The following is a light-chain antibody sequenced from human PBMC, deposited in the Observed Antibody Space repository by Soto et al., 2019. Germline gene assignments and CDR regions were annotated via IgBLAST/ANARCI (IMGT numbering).Light chain of an antibody. V-gene: IGLV1-47*01. CDR2: RNN. CDR3: AAWDDSLSGHWV. J-gene: IGLJ3*02. Sequence: QSVLTQPTSASGTPGQRVTISCSGSSSNIGSNYVYWYQQLPGTAPKLLIYRNNQRPSGVPDRFSGSKSGTSASLAISGLRSEDEADYYCAAWDDSLSGHWVFGGGTQLTVL. CDR1: SSNIGSNY.